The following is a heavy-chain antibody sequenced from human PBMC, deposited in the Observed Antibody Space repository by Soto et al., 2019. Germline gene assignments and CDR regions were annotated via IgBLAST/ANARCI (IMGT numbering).Heavy chain of an antibody. CDR2: IIPIFGTA. Sequence: GASVKVSCKASGGTFSSYAISWVRQTPGQGLEWMGGIIPIFGTANYAQKFQGRVTITADESTSTAYMELSSLRSEDTAVYYCASPPGYYYYSSGYLRVPYYFDYWGQGTLVTVSS. J-gene: IGHJ4*02. CDR3: ASPPGYYYYSSGYLRVPYYFDY. V-gene: IGHV1-69*13. D-gene: IGHD3-22*01. CDR1: GGTFSSYA.